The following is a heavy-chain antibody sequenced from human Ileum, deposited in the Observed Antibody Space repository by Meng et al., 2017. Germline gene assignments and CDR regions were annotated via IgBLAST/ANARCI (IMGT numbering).Heavy chain of an antibody. CDR3: AGEKQQLGFDF. V-gene: IGHV4-39*07. J-gene: IGHJ4*02. CDR2: ISISGGT. D-gene: IGHD6-13*01. CDR1: GASINNRIHY. Sequence: SETLSLTCAVSGASINNRIHYWDWIRQPPGKGLDLIGNISISGGTYYIASLKSRVTKSVDTSMDQFSLILSSVTAADTAVYYCAGEKQQLGFDFWGQGTLVTVSS.